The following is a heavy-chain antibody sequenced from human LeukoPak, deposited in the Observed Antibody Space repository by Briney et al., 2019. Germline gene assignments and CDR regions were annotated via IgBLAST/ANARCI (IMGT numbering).Heavy chain of an antibody. V-gene: IGHV4-39*01. J-gene: IGHJ4*02. Sequence: SETPSLTCTVSGGSIGSRSYYWGWIRQPPGKGLEWIGSVLYSGNTYYNPSLKSRLTISVDTSKNHFSLKLSSVTAADTAVYYCASSPPHSSGFRIDYWGQGILVTVSS. CDR3: ASSPPHSSGFRIDY. D-gene: IGHD6-19*01. CDR2: VLYSGNT. CDR1: GGSIGSRSYY.